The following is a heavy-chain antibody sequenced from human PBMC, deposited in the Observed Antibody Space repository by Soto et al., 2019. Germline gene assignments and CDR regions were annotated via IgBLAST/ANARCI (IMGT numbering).Heavy chain of an antibody. CDR2: IIPIFSPA. CDR3: ARGLYDYDNTCYHPAYFDS. Sequence: QVQLVQSGAEVKKPGSSVKVSCEASGGTFSSSDINWVRQAPGQGLEWMGGIIPIFSPAKYAQKFQGRVTITADESTSTAYMELTGLTFDDTAVYYCARGLYDYDNTCYHPAYFDSWGQGTRVTVSS. V-gene: IGHV1-69*01. D-gene: IGHD3-22*01. J-gene: IGHJ4*02. CDR1: GGTFSSSD.